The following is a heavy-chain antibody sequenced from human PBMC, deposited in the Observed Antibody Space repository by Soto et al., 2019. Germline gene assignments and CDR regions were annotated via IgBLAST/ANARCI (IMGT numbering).Heavy chain of an antibody. CDR1: GYSFAGYW. CDR3: ARQIYDSDSGPNFQYHFDS. CDR2: IDPSDSQT. D-gene: IGHD3-22*01. J-gene: IGHJ4*02. Sequence: GESLKISCKGSGYSFAGYWITWVRQMPGKXLEWMGRIDPSDSQTYYSPSFRGHVTISAAKSITTVFLQWSSLRASDTAMYYCARQIYDSDSGPNFQYHFDSWGQGTLVTVSS. V-gene: IGHV5-10-1*01.